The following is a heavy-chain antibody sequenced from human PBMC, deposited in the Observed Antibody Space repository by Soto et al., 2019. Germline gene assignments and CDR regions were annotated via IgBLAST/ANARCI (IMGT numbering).Heavy chain of an antibody. CDR2: IYYSGST. Sequence: SETLSLTCTVSGGSISSSSYYWGWIRQPPGKGLEWIGSIYYSGSTYYNPSLKSRVTISVDTSKNQFSLKLSSVTAADTAVYYCARRLNAFAIWGQGTMVTVSS. CDR3: ARRLNAFAI. CDR1: GGSISSSSYY. V-gene: IGHV4-39*01. J-gene: IGHJ3*02.